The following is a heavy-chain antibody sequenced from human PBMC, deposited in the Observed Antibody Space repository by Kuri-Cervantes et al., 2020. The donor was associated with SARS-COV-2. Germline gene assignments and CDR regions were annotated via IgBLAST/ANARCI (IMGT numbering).Heavy chain of an antibody. CDR1: GGTFSSYA. J-gene: IGHJ4*02. D-gene: IGHD5-24*01. CDR2: IIPIFGTA. V-gene: IGHV1-69*06. CDR3: ARFGSQEDGYNSGNY. Sequence: SVKVSCKASGGTFSSYAISWVRQAPGQGLEWMRGIIPIFGTANYAQKFQGRVTITADKSTSTAYMELSSLRSEDTAVYYCARFGSQEDGYNSGNYWGQGTLVTVSS.